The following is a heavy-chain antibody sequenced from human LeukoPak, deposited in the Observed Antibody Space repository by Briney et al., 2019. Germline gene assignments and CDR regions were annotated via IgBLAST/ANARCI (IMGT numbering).Heavy chain of an antibody. J-gene: IGHJ4*02. Sequence: PGGSPRLPCAASVFTFSNYSMNWVRQAPGKGLEWVSYISSSTSRIYYADSVKGRFTVSRDNAKNSLYLQMNSLRDEDTAVYYCARDLLGPSYGDYVGYWGQGTLVAVSS. V-gene: IGHV3-48*02. CDR3: ARDLLGPSYGDYVGY. CDR2: ISSSTSRI. CDR1: VFTFSNYS. D-gene: IGHD4-17*01.